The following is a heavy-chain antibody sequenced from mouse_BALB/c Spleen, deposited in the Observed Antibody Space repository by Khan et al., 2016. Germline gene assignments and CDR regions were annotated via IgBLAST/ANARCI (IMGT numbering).Heavy chain of an antibody. J-gene: IGHJ3*01. CDR1: GYTFTNYG. Sequence: QIQLVQSGPELKKPGETVKISCKASGYTFTNYGMNWVKQAPGKGLKWMGWINTYTGEPTCADDFKGRFAFSLEASATKAYLQINNLQHEDTATYFCTKLAGADAYWGQGTLVTVSA. CDR2: INTYTGEP. D-gene: IGHD1-3*01. V-gene: IGHV9-3-1*01. CDR3: TKLAGADAY.